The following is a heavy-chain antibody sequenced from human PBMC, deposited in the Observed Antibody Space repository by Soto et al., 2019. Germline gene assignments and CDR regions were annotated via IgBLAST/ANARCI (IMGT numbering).Heavy chain of an antibody. Sequence: QVQLQQWGAGLLKPSETLSLTCAVYGGSFSGYQWSWIRQTPGKGLEWIGGINDSGDINYNPSLKSRVTILVGSPKNQISLRLGSVTAADTAVYYCAGGLILWFGELSRRGGYYYCMDVWGKGTTVTVSS. D-gene: IGHD3-10*01. J-gene: IGHJ6*03. CDR1: GGSFSGYQ. CDR2: INDSGDI. V-gene: IGHV4-34*01. CDR3: AGGLILWFGELSRRGGYYYCMDV.